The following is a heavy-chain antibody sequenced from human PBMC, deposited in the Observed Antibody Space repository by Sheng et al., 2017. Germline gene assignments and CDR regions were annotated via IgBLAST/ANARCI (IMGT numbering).Heavy chain of an antibody. CDR2: INPSGGST. D-gene: IGHD1-26*01. Sequence: QVQLVQSGAEVKKPGASVKVSCKASGYTFTSYYMHWVRQAPGQGLEWMGIINPSGGSTSYAQKFQGRVTMTRDTSTSTVYMELSSLRSEDTAVYYCAREGVRQWELLGVFDYWGQGTLVTVSS. CDR3: AREGVRQWELLGVFDY. J-gene: IGHJ4*02. CDR1: GYTFTSYY. V-gene: IGHV1-46*01.